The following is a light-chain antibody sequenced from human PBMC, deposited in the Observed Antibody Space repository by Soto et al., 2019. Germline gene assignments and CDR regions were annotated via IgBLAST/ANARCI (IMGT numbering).Light chain of an antibody. J-gene: IGKJ4*01. CDR2: DAS. CDR3: QQRTNWPPIT. Sequence: EIVLTQSPATLSLSPGERATLSCRASHSISNYLAWYQQKPGQAPRLLIYDASNRATGIPARFSGSGSGTDFTLTISSLEPEDFAVYYCQQRTNWPPITFGGGTKVEI. CDR1: HSISNY. V-gene: IGKV3-11*01.